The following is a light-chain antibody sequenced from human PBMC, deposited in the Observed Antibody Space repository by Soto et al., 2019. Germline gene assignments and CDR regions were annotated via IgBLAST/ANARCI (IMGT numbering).Light chain of an antibody. V-gene: IGLV1-44*01. J-gene: IGLJ2*01. CDR3: STWDDSLNCVV. CDR1: SSIIGSNT. Sequence: QSVMTQPPSASGTPGQRVTISCSGSSSIIGSNTVNWYQQLPGTAPKLLIYTNNQRPSVVPDRFSGSKSGTSASLAISGLQSHDEADYYCSTWDDSLNCVVFGGGTQLTVL. CDR2: TNN.